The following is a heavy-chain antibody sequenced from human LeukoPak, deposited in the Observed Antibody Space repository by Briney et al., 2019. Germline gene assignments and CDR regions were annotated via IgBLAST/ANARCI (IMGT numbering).Heavy chain of an antibody. D-gene: IGHD1-26*01. V-gene: IGHV3-20*04. CDR1: GFTFDDYG. CDR2: INWNGGST. Sequence: GGSLRLSCAASGFTFDDYGMSWVRQAPGKGLEWVSGINWNGGSTGYADSVKGRFTISRENAKNSLYLQMNSLRAEDTALYYCARDLYSGSYSPQGYWGPGTLVTVSS. CDR3: ARDLYSGSYSPQGY. J-gene: IGHJ4*02.